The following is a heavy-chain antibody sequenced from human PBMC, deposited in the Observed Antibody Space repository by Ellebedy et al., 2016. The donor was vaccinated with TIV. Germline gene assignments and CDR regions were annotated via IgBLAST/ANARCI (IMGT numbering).Heavy chain of an antibody. CDR2: ISKDGTYK. CDR3: AKEVGDDSSTYYPSY. CDR1: GFTFSNYG. D-gene: IGHD3-22*01. Sequence: GESLKISCAASGFTFSNYGMHWVRQAPGKGLEWVAVISKDGTYKYYPDSVKGRFTISRENSKNTVYLQMNSLRAEDTAVYYCAKEVGDDSSTYYPSYWGQGTLVTVSS. V-gene: IGHV3-30*18. J-gene: IGHJ4*02.